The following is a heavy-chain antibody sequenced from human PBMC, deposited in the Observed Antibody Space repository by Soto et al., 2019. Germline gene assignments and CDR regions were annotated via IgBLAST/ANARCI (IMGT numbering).Heavy chain of an antibody. CDR2: ISSSGSTI. CDR3: ARGETRYYFDY. J-gene: IGHJ4*02. V-gene: IGHV3-11*01. CDR1: GFTFSDYY. Sequence: LRLSCAASGFTFSDYYMSWIRQAPGRGLEWISYISSSGSTISYTKSVKGRFTISRDNAKNSLFLQMSGLSAEDTALYYCARGETRYYFDYWGQGTLVTVSS.